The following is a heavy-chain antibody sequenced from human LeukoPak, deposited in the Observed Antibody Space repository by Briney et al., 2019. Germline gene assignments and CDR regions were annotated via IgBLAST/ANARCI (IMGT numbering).Heavy chain of an antibody. D-gene: IGHD2-2*01. CDR1: GDSMSSGGYL. V-gene: IGHV4-31*03. Sequence: SETLSLTCSVSGDSMSSGGYLWTWMRQHPGKGLEWIGYTFYNGGSYYSPSLQSRLTISVDTSQKQFSLRMSSVTAADTAVYYCVRLTCSGSSCSGGGAFDVWGQGTVVTVSS. CDR3: VRLTCSGSSCSGGGAFDV. CDR2: TFYNGGS. J-gene: IGHJ3*01.